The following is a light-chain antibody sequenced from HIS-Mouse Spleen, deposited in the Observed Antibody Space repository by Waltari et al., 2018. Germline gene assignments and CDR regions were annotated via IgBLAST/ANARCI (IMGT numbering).Light chain of an antibody. CDR1: QSVSSSY. V-gene: IGKV3-20*01. J-gene: IGKJ4*01. Sequence: IALTQSPGTLSLSPGEKATLSCRSSQSVSSSYLAWYQQKPGQAPRLLIYGASSRATGIPDRFSGSGSGTDFTLTISRLEPEDFAVYYCQQYGSSPAFGGGTKVEIK. CDR3: QQYGSSPA. CDR2: GAS.